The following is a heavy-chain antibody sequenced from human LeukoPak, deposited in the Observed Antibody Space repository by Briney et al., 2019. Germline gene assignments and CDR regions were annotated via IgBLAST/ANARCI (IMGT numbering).Heavy chain of an antibody. CDR3: ARNYIVVVPAATYFDY. J-gene: IGHJ4*02. V-gene: IGHV4-59*08. D-gene: IGHD2-2*01. CDR2: IYYSGST. Sequence: PSETLSLTCTVSGGSISSYYWSWIRQPPGKGLEWIGYIYYSGSTNYNPSLKSRVTISVDTSKNQFSLKLSSVTAADTAVYYCARNYIVVVPAATYFDYWGQGTLVTVSS. CDR1: GGSISSYY.